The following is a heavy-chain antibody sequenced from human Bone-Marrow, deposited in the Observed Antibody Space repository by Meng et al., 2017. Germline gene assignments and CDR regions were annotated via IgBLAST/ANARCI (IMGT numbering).Heavy chain of an antibody. V-gene: IGHV4-31*03. D-gene: IGHD6-13*01. CDR2: IYYSGST. J-gene: IGHJ4*02. CDR1: GGSISSGGYY. Sequence: QVQRQEPGPGLVKPSPTLSLTCTVSGGSISSGGYYWSWIRQHPGKGLEWIGYIYYSGSTYYNPSLKSRVTISVDTSKNQFSLKLSSVTAADTAVYYCARLAAAGQLDYWGQGTLVTVSS. CDR3: ARLAAAGQLDY.